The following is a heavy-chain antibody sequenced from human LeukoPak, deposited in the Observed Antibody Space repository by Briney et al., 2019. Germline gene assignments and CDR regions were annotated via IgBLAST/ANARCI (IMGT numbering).Heavy chain of an antibody. D-gene: IGHD1-26*01. J-gene: IGHJ4*02. CDR3: ARGGSYYSYYFDY. CDR2: IYRSGST. CDR1: GYSISSGYY. Sequence: SETLSLTCTVSGYSISSGYYWGWIRQPPGKGLEWIGSIYRSGSTYYNPSLKSRVTISVDTSKNQFSLKLSSVTAADTAVYYCARGGSYYSYYFDYWGQGTLVTVSS. V-gene: IGHV4-38-2*02.